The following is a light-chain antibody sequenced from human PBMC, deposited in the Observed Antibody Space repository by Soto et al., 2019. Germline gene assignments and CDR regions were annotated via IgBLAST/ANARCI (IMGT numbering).Light chain of an antibody. Sequence: DIQMTQSPSTLSASVGDRVTITCRASQSISHWLAWYQQKPGKAPNLLIYTASSLESGVPSRFSGSGSGTEFTLTISSLQPDDFASYYCQQYNSFPLTFGGGTKVEI. V-gene: IGKV1-5*03. CDR1: QSISHW. CDR2: TAS. J-gene: IGKJ4*01. CDR3: QQYNSFPLT.